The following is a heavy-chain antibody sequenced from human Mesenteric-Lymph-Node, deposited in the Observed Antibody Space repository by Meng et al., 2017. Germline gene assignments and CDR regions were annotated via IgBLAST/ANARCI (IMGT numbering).Heavy chain of an antibody. CDR1: GSYITSGDYS. D-gene: IGHD1-26*01. CDR2: IYYSGST. Sequence: VQLPEPGPGLVSPSRTLPLTCAVSGSYITSGDYSWSWNRQPPGKGLEWIGYIYYSGSTYYNPSLKSRVSISGDTSNKQFSLKLTSVTAAYTAVYYCARSPYSGSALPFFDYWGQGSLVTVSS. CDR3: ARSPYSGSALPFFDY. J-gene: IGHJ4*02. V-gene: IGHV4-30-4*08.